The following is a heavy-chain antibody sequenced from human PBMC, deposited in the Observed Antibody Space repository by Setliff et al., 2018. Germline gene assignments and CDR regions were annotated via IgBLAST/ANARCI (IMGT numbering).Heavy chain of an antibody. CDR2: FHTYGSP. J-gene: IGHJ4*02. CDR3: ASGGYNYGALDY. Sequence: TSEILSLTCKVSGGSISGYYLTWIRQPPGKGLEWIGYFHTYGSPHYNPSLRSRVTISVDTSKNQFSLKLNSVTAADTAVYYCASGGYNYGALDYWGQGALVTVSS. CDR1: GGSISGYY. D-gene: IGHD5-18*01. V-gene: IGHV4-4*08.